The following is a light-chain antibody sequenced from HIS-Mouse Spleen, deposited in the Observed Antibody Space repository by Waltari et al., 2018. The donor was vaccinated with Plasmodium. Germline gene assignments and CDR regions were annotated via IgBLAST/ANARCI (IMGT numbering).Light chain of an antibody. J-gene: IGLJ3*02. CDR2: KDS. CDR3: QSADSSGTPNWV. Sequence: SYELTQPPSVSVSPGQTARITCSGDALPKQYACWYQQKPGQAPVRVIYKDSERPSGIPERFSGSSSGTTVTLTISGVQAEDEADYYCQSADSSGTPNWVFGGGTKLTVL. CDR1: ALPKQY. V-gene: IGLV3-25*03.